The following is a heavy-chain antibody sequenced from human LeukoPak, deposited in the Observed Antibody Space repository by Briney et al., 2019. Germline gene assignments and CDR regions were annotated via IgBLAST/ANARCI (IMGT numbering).Heavy chain of an antibody. D-gene: IGHD4-17*01. V-gene: IGHV1-2*06. CDR3: ARETVTTAIYYYYGMDV. J-gene: IGHJ6*02. Sequence: ASVKVSCKASGYTFTGYYMHWVRQAPGQGPEWMGRINPNSGGTNYAQKFQGRVTMTRDTSISTAYMELSRLRSDDTAVYYCARETVTTAIYYYYGMDVWGQGTTVTVSS. CDR1: GYTFTGYY. CDR2: INPNSGGT.